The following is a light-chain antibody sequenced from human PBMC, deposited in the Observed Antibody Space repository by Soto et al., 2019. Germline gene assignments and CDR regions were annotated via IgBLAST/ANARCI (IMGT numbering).Light chain of an antibody. J-gene: IGKJ5*01. V-gene: IGKV1-9*01. Sequence: PWTQFPPSLSASVGDIVTITCRASQGVSSHLAWHQQKPGKAPKLLIYEXXTLQSGVPSRFSGSGSGPELTLTISSLQHEDFATDYCRHLIIYPITFGQGTRREIK. CDR2: EXX. CDR1: QGVSSH. CDR3: RHLIIYPIT.